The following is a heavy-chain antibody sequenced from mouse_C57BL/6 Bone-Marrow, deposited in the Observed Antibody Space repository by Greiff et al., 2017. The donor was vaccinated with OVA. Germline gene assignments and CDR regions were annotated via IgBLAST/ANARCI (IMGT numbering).Heavy chain of an antibody. Sequence: EVHLVESGAELVRPGASVKLSCTASGFNIKDDYMHWVKQRPEQGLEWIGWIDPENGDTEYASKFQGKATITADTSSNTAYLQLSSLTSEDTAVYYCTLGWDYRYAMDYWGQGTSVTVSS. V-gene: IGHV14-4*01. CDR3: TLGWDYRYAMDY. CDR1: GFNIKDDY. D-gene: IGHD2-4*01. CDR2: IDPENGDT. J-gene: IGHJ4*01.